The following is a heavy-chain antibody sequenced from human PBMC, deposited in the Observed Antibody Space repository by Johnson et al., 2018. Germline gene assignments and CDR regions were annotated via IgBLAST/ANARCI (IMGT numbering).Heavy chain of an antibody. J-gene: IGHJ3*01. CDR3: ARENGYGAFDV. V-gene: IGHV3-30*03. D-gene: IGHD5-18*01. CDR2: ISYDGSNK. CDR1: GFTFSSYA. Sequence: QVQLVESGGGVVQPGRSLRLSCAASGFTFSSYAIHWVRQAPGKGLEWVALISYDGSNKDYADSVQGRFPISRDTSKNTLYLQMSSLRPEDTDLYYCARENGYGAFDVWGQGTMVTVSS.